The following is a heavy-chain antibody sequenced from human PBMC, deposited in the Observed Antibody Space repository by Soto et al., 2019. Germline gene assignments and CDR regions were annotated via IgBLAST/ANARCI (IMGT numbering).Heavy chain of an antibody. CDR1: GLTFRDYA. Sequence: EVRLLESGGGLGQPGGSLRLSCAASGLTFRDYAMSWVRQAPWKGLEWGSTISGSLNSAFYADSVKGRFTISRDTSNNTLYLQMNSLRAEDTAVYFCAKDSGLPVFGGLIHALDIWGQGTLVTVSS. J-gene: IGHJ3*02. CDR2: ISGSLNSA. V-gene: IGHV3-23*01. D-gene: IGHD3-3*01. CDR3: AKDSGLPVFGGLIHALDI.